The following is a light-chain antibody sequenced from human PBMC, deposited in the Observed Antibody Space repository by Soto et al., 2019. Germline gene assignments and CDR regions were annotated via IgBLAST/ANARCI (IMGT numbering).Light chain of an antibody. CDR1: SSDVGGYNY. CDR3: SSYTSSSTLYV. V-gene: IGLV2-14*01. Sequence: QSALTQPASVSGSPGQSITISCTGTSSDVGGYNYVSWCQQHPDKAPKLMIYEVSNRPSGVSNRFSGSKSGNTASLTISGLQAEDEADYYCSSYTSSSTLYVFGTGTKLTVL. J-gene: IGLJ1*01. CDR2: EVS.